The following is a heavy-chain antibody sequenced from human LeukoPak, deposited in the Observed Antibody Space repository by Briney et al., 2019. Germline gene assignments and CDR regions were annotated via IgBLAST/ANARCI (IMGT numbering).Heavy chain of an antibody. CDR3: ARHITSGWSLTYFDY. Sequence: SETLSLTCNVSGGSINSYYWTWIRQPPGKGLEWIGYLSSSGSADYNPSLKSRVTISLDTSKRQFSLNLRSVTAADTAIYYCARHITSGWSLTYFDYWGQGTLVTVSS. J-gene: IGHJ4*02. D-gene: IGHD6-19*01. CDR2: LSSSGSA. CDR1: GGSINSYY. V-gene: IGHV4-59*01.